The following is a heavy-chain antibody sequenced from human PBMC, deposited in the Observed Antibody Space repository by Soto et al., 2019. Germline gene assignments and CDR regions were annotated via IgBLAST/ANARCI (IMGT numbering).Heavy chain of an antibody. CDR1: GYTFTSYG. CDR3: ARDPVITISGVAQTEAYGMDV. Sequence: ASVKVSCKASGYTFTSYGISWVRQAPGQGLEWMGWISAYNGNTNYAQKLQGRVTMTTDTSTSTAYMELRSLRSDDTAVYYCARDPVITISGVAQTEAYGMDVWGQGTTVTVSS. D-gene: IGHD3-3*01. CDR2: ISAYNGNT. V-gene: IGHV1-18*01. J-gene: IGHJ6*02.